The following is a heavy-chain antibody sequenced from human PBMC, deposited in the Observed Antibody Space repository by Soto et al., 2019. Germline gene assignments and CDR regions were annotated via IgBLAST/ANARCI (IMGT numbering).Heavy chain of an antibody. V-gene: IGHV3-11*01. CDR2: ISSSGSTI. CDR1: GFTFIDYY. D-gene: IGHD5-12*01. Sequence: GGSLRLSCAASGFTFIDYYMSWIRQAPGKGLEWVSYISSSGSTIYYADSVKGRFTISRDNAKNSLYLQMNSLRAEDTAVYYCARVLEVATTGPYYYYYYMDVWGKGTTVTVSS. CDR3: ARVLEVATTGPYYYYYYMDV. J-gene: IGHJ6*03.